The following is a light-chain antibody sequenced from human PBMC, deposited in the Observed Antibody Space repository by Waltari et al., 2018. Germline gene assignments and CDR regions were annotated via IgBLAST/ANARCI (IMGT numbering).Light chain of an antibody. CDR2: WAS. J-gene: IGKJ3*01. CDR3: QQYYSPFT. CDR1: QSVLYSANNRNY. Sequence: DIVMTQSPDSLAVSLGERAIINCKSSQSVLYSANNRNYVAWYQQKPGQPPKLLIFWASTRESGVPDRFSGSGSGTDFTLTISSLQAEDVAVYYCQQYYSPFTFGPGTKVDIK. V-gene: IGKV4-1*01.